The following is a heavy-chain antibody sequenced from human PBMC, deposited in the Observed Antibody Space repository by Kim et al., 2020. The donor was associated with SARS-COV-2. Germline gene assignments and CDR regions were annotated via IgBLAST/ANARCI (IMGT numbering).Heavy chain of an antibody. J-gene: IGHJ4*02. CDR2: ST. CDR3: AKDPVVGIDY. D-gene: IGHD2-21*01. Sequence: STDYADAGKGRLTISRDNSKNTLYLQMNSLRAEDTAVYYCAKDPVVGIDYWGQGTLVTVSS. V-gene: IGHV3-23*01.